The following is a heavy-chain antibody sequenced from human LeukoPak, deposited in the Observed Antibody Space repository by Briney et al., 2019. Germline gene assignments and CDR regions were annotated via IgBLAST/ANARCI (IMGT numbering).Heavy chain of an antibody. V-gene: IGHV4-38-2*01. D-gene: IGHD3-16*01. J-gene: IGHJ5*02. CDR2: ISYSANT. CDR3: AGVGAVPGIDP. CDR1: GFPISSGFS. Sequence: SETLSLTCAVFGFPISSGFSWAWIRQSPGKGLEWIASISYSANTYYKPSLESRLFISADTSKNQFSVRLTSVTAADTAVYYCAGVGAVPGIDPWGQGILVTVSS.